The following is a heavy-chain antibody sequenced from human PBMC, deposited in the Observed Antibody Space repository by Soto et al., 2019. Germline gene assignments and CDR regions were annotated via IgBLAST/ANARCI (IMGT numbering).Heavy chain of an antibody. D-gene: IGHD6-19*01. Sequence: GGSLRLSCAASGFTFSSYWMSWVRQAPGKGLEWVANIKQDGSEKYYVDSVKGRFTISRDNSKNSLYLQMNSLRAEDTAVYYCAKGPFSSGSVRFDYWGQGTQVTVSS. J-gene: IGHJ4*02. CDR3: AKGPFSSGSVRFDY. CDR2: IKQDGSEK. CDR1: GFTFSSYW. V-gene: IGHV3-7*03.